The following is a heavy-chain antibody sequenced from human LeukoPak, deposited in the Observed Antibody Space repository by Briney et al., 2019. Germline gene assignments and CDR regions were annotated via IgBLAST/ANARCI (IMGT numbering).Heavy chain of an antibody. J-gene: IGHJ6*02. CDR1: GFTVSSNY. D-gene: IGHD3-16*01. Sequence: GGSLRLSCAASGFTVSSNYMSWVRQAPGKGLEWVSVIYSGGSTYYADSVKGRFTISRHNSKNTLYLQMNSLRAEDTAVYYCARGAPRSYYYYGMDVWGQGTTVTVSS. V-gene: IGHV3-53*04. CDR3: ARGAPRSYYYYGMDV. CDR2: IYSGGST.